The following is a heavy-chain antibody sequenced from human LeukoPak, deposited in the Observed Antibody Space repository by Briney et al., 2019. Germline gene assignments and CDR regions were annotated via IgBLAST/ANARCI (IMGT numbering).Heavy chain of an antibody. J-gene: IGHJ4*02. D-gene: IGHD3-10*01. CDR2: INHSGST. CDR1: GGSFSGYY. CDR3: ASSTYGSGELD. Sequence: SETLSLTRAVYGGSFSGYYWSWIRKPPGKGLEWIGEINHSGSTNYNPSLKSRVTISVDTSKNQFSLKLSSVTAADTAVYYCASSTYGSGELDWGQGTLVTVSS. V-gene: IGHV4-34*01.